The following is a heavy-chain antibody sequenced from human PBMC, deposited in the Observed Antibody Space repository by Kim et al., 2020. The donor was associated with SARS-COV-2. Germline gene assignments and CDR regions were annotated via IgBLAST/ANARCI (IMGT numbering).Heavy chain of an antibody. D-gene: IGHD3-10*01. CDR2: IVPIFGAA. Sequence: SVKVSCKASGGIFGRQPISWVRQAPGQGLEWMGGIVPIFGAANYIQKFQGRVTITADDSTSTVYMELNSLKSEDTAVYYCARGGVEDNYFDPWGQGTLVTVSS. V-gene: IGHV1-69*13. J-gene: IGHJ5*02. CDR1: GGIFGRQP. CDR3: ARGGVEDNYFDP.